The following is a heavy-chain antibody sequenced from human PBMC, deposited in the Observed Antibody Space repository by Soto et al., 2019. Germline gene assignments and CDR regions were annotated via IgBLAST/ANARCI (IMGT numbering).Heavy chain of an antibody. CDR2: ISATGGGT. J-gene: IGHJ4*02. V-gene: IGHV3-23*01. CDR1: GFKFSNYA. D-gene: IGHD3-16*01. CDR3: AKDRRAGGNSAFYFDF. Sequence: GGSLRLSCAASGFKFSNYAMSWVRQAPGKGLEWVSLISATGGGTYYAESVKGRFTTSRDNSRNTLYLQVHSLTAEDTAVYYCAKDRRAGGNSAFYFDFWGQGAQVTVSS.